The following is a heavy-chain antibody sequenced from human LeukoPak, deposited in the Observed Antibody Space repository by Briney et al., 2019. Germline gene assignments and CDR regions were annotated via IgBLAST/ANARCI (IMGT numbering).Heavy chain of an antibody. J-gene: IGHJ4*02. Sequence: TGGSLRLSCAASGFTFSSYGMHWVRQAPGKGLEWVALIWYTGSKEYYADSVKGRFTISRDNSKNTLYLQMSSLRAEDTAVYYCARDPYGSGDGYFDYWGQGTLVTVSS. V-gene: IGHV3-33*01. CDR1: GFTFSSYG. D-gene: IGHD3-10*01. CDR3: ARDPYGSGDGYFDY. CDR2: IWYTGSKE.